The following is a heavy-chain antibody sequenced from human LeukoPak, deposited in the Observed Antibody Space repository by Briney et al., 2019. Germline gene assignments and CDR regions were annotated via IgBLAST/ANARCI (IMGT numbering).Heavy chain of an antibody. Sequence: GGSLRLSCAASGFTVSSNYMSWVRQAPGKGLEWVSVLYTGGSTYYADSVKGRFTISRDNSKNTLYLQMNSLRAEDTAVYYCAKQREVYYYGSDSWGQGTLVTVSS. J-gene: IGHJ4*02. CDR3: AKQREVYYYGSDS. V-gene: IGHV3-66*01. CDR2: LYTGGST. CDR1: GFTVSSNY. D-gene: IGHD3-10*01.